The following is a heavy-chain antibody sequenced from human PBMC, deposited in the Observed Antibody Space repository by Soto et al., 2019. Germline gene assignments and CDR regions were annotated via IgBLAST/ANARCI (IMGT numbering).Heavy chain of an antibody. CDR1: GFAVSSKY. CDR2: IYGGGTT. CDR3: VQTTGWPGFDF. V-gene: IGHV3-53*01. J-gene: IGHJ4*02. Sequence: EVQLVESGGGLIQPGGSLRLSCAASGFAVSSKYMTWVRQAPGKGLEWVSVIYGGGTTYYADSVKGRFTISRDTSKNTLYLQMSSLRAEDTALYYCVQTTGWPGFDFWGQGTLVTVSS. D-gene: IGHD6-19*01.